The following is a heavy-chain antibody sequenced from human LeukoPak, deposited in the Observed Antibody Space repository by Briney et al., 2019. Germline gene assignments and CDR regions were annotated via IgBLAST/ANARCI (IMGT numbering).Heavy chain of an antibody. CDR2: IYDSGST. CDR1: GGSIRSGNYY. Sequence: SETLSLTCTVSGGSIRSGNYYWSWIRQPPGKGLEWIGYIYDSGSTYYNPSLKSRATISVDTFKNQFSLKLTSVTAADTAVYYCARAGWRIVVVPAAKDNWFDPWGQGTLVTVSS. J-gene: IGHJ5*02. CDR3: ARAGWRIVVVPAAKDNWFDP. D-gene: IGHD2-2*01. V-gene: IGHV4-30-4*01.